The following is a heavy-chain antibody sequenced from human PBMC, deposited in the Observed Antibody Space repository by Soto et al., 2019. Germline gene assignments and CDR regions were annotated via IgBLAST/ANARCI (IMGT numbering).Heavy chain of an antibody. D-gene: IGHD5-12*01. J-gene: IGHJ3*02. Sequence: PSETPSLTCTVSGGSISTYYWSWIRQPPGKGLEWVGYIYYRGSTNYNPSLKSRVNTSVDTSKNQFSLKLTSVTPADTAVYYCARDLGGYDYAFDIWGQGTMVTVSS. CDR3: ARDLGGYDYAFDI. CDR1: GGSISTYY. CDR2: IYYRGST. V-gene: IGHV4-59*01.